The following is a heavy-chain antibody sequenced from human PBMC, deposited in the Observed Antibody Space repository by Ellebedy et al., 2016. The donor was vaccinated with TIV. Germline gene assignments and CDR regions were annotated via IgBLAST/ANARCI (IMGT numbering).Heavy chain of an antibody. CDR3: AKGFYLKGYSGYEQFDS. CDR1: GFTFGSYG. V-gene: IGHV3-30*02. D-gene: IGHD5-12*01. J-gene: IGHJ4*02. Sequence: PGGSLRLSCAASGFTFGSYGMHWVRQAPGKGLEWVAFIRYDGSNKYYADSVKGRFTISRDSSKNTLYLQMNSLRAEYTAVYYCAKGFYLKGYSGYEQFDSWGQGTLVTVSS. CDR2: IRYDGSNK.